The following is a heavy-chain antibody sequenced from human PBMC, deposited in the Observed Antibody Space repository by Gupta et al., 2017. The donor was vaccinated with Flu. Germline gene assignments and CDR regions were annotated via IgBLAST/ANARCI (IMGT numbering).Heavy chain of an antibody. J-gene: IGHJ4*02. D-gene: IGHD3-22*01. CDR2: INTSSSYI. CDR1: GFNLSDYA. CDR3: WAHARGGHYYDY. Sequence: EVQLVESGGGLVKPGGSLRLSCAASGFNLSDYALNWVRQAPGKGLEWVSSINTSSSYIAYAESVKGRFTIYRDNVKSSLYLPMNTLRGEETAVYYWWAHARGGHYYDYLVQVILVHVSS. V-gene: IGHV3-21*02.